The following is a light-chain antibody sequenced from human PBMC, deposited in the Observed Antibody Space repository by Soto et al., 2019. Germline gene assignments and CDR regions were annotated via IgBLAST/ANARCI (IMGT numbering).Light chain of an antibody. V-gene: IGKV1-39*01. Sequence: DIQMTQSPSSLSASVGDRVTITCRASQSISGYLHWYQQKPGKAPTRLIYSASKLQRGVSSRFRCSGSGTDFTLTISSLQPEDFATYYCQQSSTTPWTFGPGTTV. J-gene: IGKJ1*01. CDR3: QQSSTTPWT. CDR1: QSISGY. CDR2: SAS.